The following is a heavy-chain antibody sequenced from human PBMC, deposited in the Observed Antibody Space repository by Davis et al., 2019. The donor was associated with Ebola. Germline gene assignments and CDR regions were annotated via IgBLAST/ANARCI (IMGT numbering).Heavy chain of an antibody. J-gene: IGHJ4*02. CDR3: AREFERGYSYGFRY. CDR1: GYTFTSYG. D-gene: IGHD5-18*01. Sequence: ASVKVSCKASGYTFTSYGITWVRQAPGQGLEWMGWINTNTGNPTYAQGFTGRFVFSLDTSVSTAYLQISSLKAEDTAVYYCAREFERGYSYGFRYWGQGTLVTVSS. V-gene: IGHV7-4-1*02. CDR2: INTNTGNP.